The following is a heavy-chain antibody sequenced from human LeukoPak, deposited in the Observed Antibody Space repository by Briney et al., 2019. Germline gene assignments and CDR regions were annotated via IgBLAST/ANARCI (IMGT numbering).Heavy chain of an antibody. CDR3: AKSIVVVPAAPDY. V-gene: IGHV3-23*01. Sequence: GGSLRLSCAASGFTFSSYAMSWVRQAPGKGLEWVSAISGSGGSTYYADSVKGRFTISRDNSKNTLYLQMNSLGAEDTAVYYCAKSIVVVPAAPDYWGQGTLVTVSS. J-gene: IGHJ4*02. CDR2: ISGSGGST. CDR1: GFTFSSYA. D-gene: IGHD2-2*01.